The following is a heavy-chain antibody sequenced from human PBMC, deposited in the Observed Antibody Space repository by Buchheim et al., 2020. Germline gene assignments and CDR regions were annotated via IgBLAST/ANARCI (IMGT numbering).Heavy chain of an antibody. CDR1: GFTFSSYG. J-gene: IGHJ4*02. Sequence: QVQLVESGGGVVQPGRSLRLSCAASGFTFSSYGMHWVRQAPGKGLEWVAVISYDGSNKYYADSVKGRFTISRDNSKNTLYLQMNSLRAEDTAVYYCVKRYGDTDYWGQGTL. V-gene: IGHV3-30*18. D-gene: IGHD4-17*01. CDR3: VKRYGDTDY. CDR2: ISYDGSNK.